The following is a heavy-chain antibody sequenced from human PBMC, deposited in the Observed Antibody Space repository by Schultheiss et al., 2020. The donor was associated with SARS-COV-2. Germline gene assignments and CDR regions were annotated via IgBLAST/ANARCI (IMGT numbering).Heavy chain of an antibody. CDR1: GFTFSNYW. V-gene: IGHV3-74*01. CDR3: ARARPDCSSTTCPFEY. D-gene: IGHD2-2*01. CDR2: INPAGTDT. Sequence: GGSLRLSCAAFGFTFSNYWIHWVRQAPGKGLVWVSRINPAGTDTTYTDSVKGRFTISRDNAKNTLYLQMNSLRAEDTAVYYCARARPDCSSTTCPFEYWGQGTLVTVSS. J-gene: IGHJ4*02.